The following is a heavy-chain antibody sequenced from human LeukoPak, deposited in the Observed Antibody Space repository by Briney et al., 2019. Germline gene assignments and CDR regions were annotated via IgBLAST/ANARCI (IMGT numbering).Heavy chain of an antibody. D-gene: IGHD6-13*01. CDR3: ARDPAAPYYYYGMDV. V-gene: IGHV1-8*01. CDR1: GYTFTSYD. CDR2: MNPNSGNT. Sequence: ASVKVSCKASGYTFTSYDINWVRQATGQGLEWMGWMNPNSGNTGYAQKFQGRVTMTRNTSISTAYMELSSLRSEDTAAYYCARDPAAPYYYYGMDVWGQGTTVTVSS. J-gene: IGHJ6*02.